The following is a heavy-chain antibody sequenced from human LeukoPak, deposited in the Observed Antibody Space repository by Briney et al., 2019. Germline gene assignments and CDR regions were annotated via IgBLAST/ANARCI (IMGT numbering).Heavy chain of an antibody. V-gene: IGHV4-34*01. CDR2: IKYSGGT. J-gene: IGHJ5*02. CDR3: VREFRNWFDP. Sequence: SETLSLTCGVSGGSLSGAFWSWIRQPPGKGLEWIGEIKYSGGTNYNVSLKSRVTKSLDTSRNQISLKLKFLTAADTAVYYCVREFRNWFDPWGQGTLVTVSS. CDR1: GGSLSGAF.